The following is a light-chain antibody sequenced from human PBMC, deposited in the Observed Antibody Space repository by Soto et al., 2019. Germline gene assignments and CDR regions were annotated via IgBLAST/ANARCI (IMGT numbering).Light chain of an antibody. J-gene: IGKJ3*01. CDR3: QQYGSSVFT. CDR2: GAS. V-gene: IGKV3-20*01. Sequence: EIVLTQSPGTLSLSPGERATLSCRASQSVSSSYLAWYQQKPGQAPRLLIYGASSRATGIPDRFSGSGSGTDYTLTISRLKPKYFAVHFCQQYGSSVFTFGPGTKVDIK. CDR1: QSVSSSY.